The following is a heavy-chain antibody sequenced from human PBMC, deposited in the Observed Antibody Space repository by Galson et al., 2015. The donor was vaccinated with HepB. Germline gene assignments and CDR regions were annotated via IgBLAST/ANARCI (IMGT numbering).Heavy chain of an antibody. CDR2: ISYDGRNK. J-gene: IGHJ4*02. Sequence: SLRLSCAASGFTFNNYALHWVRQAPGKGLEWVALISYDGRNKYYADSVKGRFTISIDNSKNTLYLQMNSLRSEDTAVFYCARDGPSYYNDTSGYYVGYWGRGTLVTVSS. CDR3: ARDGPSYYNDTSGYYVGY. CDR1: GFTFNNYA. V-gene: IGHV3-30*04. D-gene: IGHD3-22*01.